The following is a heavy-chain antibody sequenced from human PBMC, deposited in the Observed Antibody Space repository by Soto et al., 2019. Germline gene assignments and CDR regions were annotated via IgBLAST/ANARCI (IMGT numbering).Heavy chain of an antibody. D-gene: IGHD3-3*01. V-gene: IGHV3-33*01. CDR1: GFTFSSYG. Sequence: GGSLRPSCAASGFTFSSYGMHWVRQAPGKGLEWVAVIWYDGSNKYYADSVKGRFTISRDNSKNTLYLQMNSLRAEDTAVYYCASSELRFLESGRMDVWGQGTTVTVSS. CDR2: IWYDGSNK. J-gene: IGHJ6*02. CDR3: ASSELRFLESGRMDV.